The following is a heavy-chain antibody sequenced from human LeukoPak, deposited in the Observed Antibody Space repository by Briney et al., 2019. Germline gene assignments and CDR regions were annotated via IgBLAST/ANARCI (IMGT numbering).Heavy chain of an antibody. V-gene: IGHV1-2*06. J-gene: IGHJ4*02. CDR2: INPNSGGT. D-gene: IGHD6-13*01. CDR3: AGEYSGKRGFDY. Sequence: ASVKVSCKASGYTFTGYYMHWVRQAPGQGLEWMGRINPNSGGTNYAQKFQGRVTMTRDTSISTAYMELSRLRSDDAAVYYCAGEYSGKRGFDYWGQGTLVTVSS. CDR1: GYTFTGYY.